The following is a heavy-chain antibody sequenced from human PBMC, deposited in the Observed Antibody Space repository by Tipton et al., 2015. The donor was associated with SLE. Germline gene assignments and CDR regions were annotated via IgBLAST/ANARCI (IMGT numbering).Heavy chain of an antibody. CDR2: ISYDGSNK. V-gene: IGHV3-30-3*01. J-gene: IGHJ4*02. CDR1: GFTFSSYA. CDR3: ARVGHNWNHGDY. D-gene: IGHD1-14*01. Sequence: RSLRLSCAASGFTFSSYAMHWVRQAPGKGLEWVAVISYDGSNKYYADSVKGRFTISRDNSKNTLYLQMNSLRAEDTAVYYCARVGHNWNHGDYWGQGTLVTVSS.